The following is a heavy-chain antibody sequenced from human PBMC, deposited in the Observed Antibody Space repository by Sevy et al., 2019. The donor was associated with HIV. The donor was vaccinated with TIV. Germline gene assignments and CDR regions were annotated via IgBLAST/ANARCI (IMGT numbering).Heavy chain of an antibody. CDR2: VSRAGTT. CDR1: GGSFNNDY. V-gene: IGHV4-34*10. J-gene: IGHJ5*02. Sequence: SETLSLTCAVYGGSFNNDYWTWIRQPPGKGLEWIGEVSRAGTTKYNPSLQSRTTMSLDTSTNLFSLKLKSVTAADTAMYYCARSVPSVLTGPVGLFFQVYSGWFDPWGQGIMVTVSS. CDR3: ARSVPSVLTGPVGLFFQVYSGWFDP. D-gene: IGHD2-21*01.